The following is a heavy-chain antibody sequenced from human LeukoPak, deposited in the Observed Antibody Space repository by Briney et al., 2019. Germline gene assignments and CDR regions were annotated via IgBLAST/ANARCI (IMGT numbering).Heavy chain of an antibody. J-gene: IGHJ4*02. V-gene: IGHV3-30*02. CDR2: IWYGGSNK. Sequence: GGSLRLSCAVSGFTFSSYGMHWVRQAPGKGLEWVAVIWYGGSNKYYADSVKGRFTISRDNSKNTLYLQMNSLRAEDTAVYYCAKDGGLRFLEWLLDYWGQGTLVTVSS. CDR3: AKDGGLRFLEWLLDY. CDR1: GFTFSSYG. D-gene: IGHD3-3*01.